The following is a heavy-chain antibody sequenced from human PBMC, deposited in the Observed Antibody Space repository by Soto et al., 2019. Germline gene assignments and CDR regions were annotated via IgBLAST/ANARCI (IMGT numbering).Heavy chain of an antibody. J-gene: IGHJ4*02. CDR3: ARSPRSSPYFDY. CDR2: IYPGDHET. V-gene: IGHV5-51*01. CDR1: GYTFSTFW. Sequence: PGESLKISCQRTGYTFSTFWIGWVRQLPGKGLEWMGIIYPGDHETRYSPSFHGKVTISADKSINTAYLQWNSLEASDTAFYFCARSPRSSPYFDYWGQGALVTVSS. D-gene: IGHD6-13*01.